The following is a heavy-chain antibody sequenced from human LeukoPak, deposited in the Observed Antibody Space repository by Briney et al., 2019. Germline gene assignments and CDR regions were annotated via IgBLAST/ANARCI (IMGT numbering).Heavy chain of an antibody. D-gene: IGHD6-13*01. CDR2: IYYSGST. Sequence: SETLSRTCTVSGGSIISSSYYWGWIRQPPGKGLEWIGSIYYSGSTYYNPSLKSRVTISVDTSKNQFSLKLSSVTAADTAVYYCVFSSSWRQYYFDYWGQGTLVTVSS. CDR3: VFSSSWRQYYFDY. V-gene: IGHV4-39*01. CDR1: GGSIISSSYY. J-gene: IGHJ4*02.